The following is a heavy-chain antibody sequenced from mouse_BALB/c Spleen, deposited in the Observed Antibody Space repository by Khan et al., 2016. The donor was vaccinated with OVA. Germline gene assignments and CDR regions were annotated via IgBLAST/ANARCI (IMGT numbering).Heavy chain of an antibody. CDR3: ARKDYYDYDPFPY. J-gene: IGHJ3*01. CDR1: GYSITSEYT. D-gene: IGHD2-4*01. CDR2: ISYSGNT. Sequence: VQLKQSGPGLVKPSQSLSLTCTVTGYSITSEYTWNWIRQFPGNKLEWMGFISYSGNTRYNPSLKSRISITRDTSKNQFFLQLNSMTSEDTATYYCARKDYYDYDPFPYWGQGTLVTVSA. V-gene: IGHV3-2*02.